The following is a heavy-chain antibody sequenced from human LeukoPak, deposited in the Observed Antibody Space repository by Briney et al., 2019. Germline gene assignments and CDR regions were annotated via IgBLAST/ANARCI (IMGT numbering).Heavy chain of an antibody. V-gene: IGHV4-59*01. D-gene: IGHD2-15*01. J-gene: IGHJ3*02. CDR2: IYYSGST. CDR3: ARLGVVVVAHDAFDI. Sequence: SETLSLTCTVSGDSINGYYWTWIRQPPGKGLEWIGYIYYSGSTNYNPSLKSRVTISVDTSKNQFSLKLSSVTAADTAVYYCARLGVVVVAHDAFDIWGQGTMVTVSS. CDR1: GDSINGYY.